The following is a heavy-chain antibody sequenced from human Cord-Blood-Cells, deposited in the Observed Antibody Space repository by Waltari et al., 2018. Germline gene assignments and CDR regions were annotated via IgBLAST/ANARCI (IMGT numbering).Heavy chain of an antibody. CDR1: GSTFSSYA. Sequence: QVQLVQAGAEVKKPGSSLKVSCKASGSTFSSYAISWVRQAPGQGLEWTGGSTPIFGTAHYAQKFQGRVTITADESTSTADMELSSLRSEDTAVYYCARVRYRTSCYDYWGPGTLVTVSS. J-gene: IGHJ4*02. D-gene: IGHD2-2*01. V-gene: IGHV1-69*01. CDR3: ARVRYRTSCYDY. CDR2: STPIFGTA.